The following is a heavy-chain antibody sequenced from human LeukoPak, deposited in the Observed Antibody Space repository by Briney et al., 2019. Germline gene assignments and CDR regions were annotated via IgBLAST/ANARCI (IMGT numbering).Heavy chain of an antibody. CDR2: IYTSGST. D-gene: IGHD3-3*01. CDR3: ARDAYDFWSGPNWFDP. Sequence: SETLSLTCTVSGDSISSYYWSWIRQPAGKGLEWIGRIYTSGSTNYNPSLKSRVTMSVDTSKNQFSLKLSSVTAADTAVYYCARDAYDFWSGPNWFDPWGQGTLVTVSS. J-gene: IGHJ5*02. CDR1: GDSISSYY. V-gene: IGHV4-4*07.